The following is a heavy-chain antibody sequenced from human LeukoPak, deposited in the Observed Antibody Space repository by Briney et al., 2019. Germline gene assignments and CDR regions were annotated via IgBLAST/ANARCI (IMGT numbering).Heavy chain of an antibody. J-gene: IGHJ4*02. V-gene: IGHV4-59*11. CDR2: IYYSGST. CDR3: ARGYGYSYGYYFVY. CDR1: GGSISSHY. D-gene: IGHD5-18*01. Sequence: SETLSLTCTVSGGSISSHYWSWIRQPPGKGLEWFGYIYYSGSTNYNPSLKSRVTISVDTSKNQFSLKLSSVTAADTAVYYCARGYGYSYGYYFVYWGQGTLVTVSS.